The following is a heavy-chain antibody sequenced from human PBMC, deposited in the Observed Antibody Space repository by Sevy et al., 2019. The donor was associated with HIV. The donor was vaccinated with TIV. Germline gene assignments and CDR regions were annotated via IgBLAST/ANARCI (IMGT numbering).Heavy chain of an antibody. V-gene: IGHV4-59*01. CDR2: IYYSGST. J-gene: IGHJ5*02. CDR3: AGGYYSSSSFWFDP. Sequence: SETLSLTCTVSGGSISSYYWSWIRQPPGKGLEWIGYIYYSGSTNYNPSLKSRVTITVDTSKNQFSLKLSSVTAADTAVYYCAGGYYSSSSFWFDPWGQGTLVTVSS. CDR1: GGSISSYY. D-gene: IGHD6-6*01.